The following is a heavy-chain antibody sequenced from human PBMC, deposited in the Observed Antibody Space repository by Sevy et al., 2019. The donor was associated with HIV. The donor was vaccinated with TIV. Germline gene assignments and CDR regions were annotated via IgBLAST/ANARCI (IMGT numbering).Heavy chain of an antibody. CDR2: IKSETDGGAA. V-gene: IGHV3-15*01. CDR3: TTDLGFYSSK. CDR1: GITFSSAW. J-gene: IGHJ4*02. Sequence: GGSLRLSCAASGITFSSAWMSWVRLVPGKGLEWLGRIKSETDGGAADYAAAVKGRFTISKDDSKETLYVQLNSLKTEETAVYYCTTDLGFYSSKWGQGTLVTVSS. D-gene: IGHD4-4*01.